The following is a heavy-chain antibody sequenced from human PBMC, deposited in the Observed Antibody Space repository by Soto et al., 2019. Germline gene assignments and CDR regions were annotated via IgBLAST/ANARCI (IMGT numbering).Heavy chain of an antibody. V-gene: IGHV1-69*06. CDR1: VGSFSSYA. CDR2: IIPIFGTA. Sequence: GXSGKVSCKASVGSFSSYAISWVRQAPGQGLEWMGGIIPIFGTANYAQKFQGRVTITADKSTSTAYMELSSLRSEDTAVYYCARDVVVVPAADPSLNWFDPWGQGTLVTVSS. J-gene: IGHJ5*02. D-gene: IGHD2-2*01. CDR3: ARDVVVVPAADPSLNWFDP.